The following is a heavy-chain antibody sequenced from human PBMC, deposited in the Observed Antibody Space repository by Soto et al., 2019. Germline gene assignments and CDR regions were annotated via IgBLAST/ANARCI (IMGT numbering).Heavy chain of an antibody. CDR1: GYTFTSYG. J-gene: IGHJ5*02. CDR3: AGSMEREVPAAIPPVFDP. CDR2: ISTYNGNT. Sequence: GASVKVSCKASGYTFTSYGISWVRQAPGQGLEWMGWISTYNGNTNYAQKLQGRVTMTTDTSTSTAYMELRSLRSDDTDVYYYAGSMEREVPAAIPPVFDPWGQGTLVTVSS. V-gene: IGHV1-18*01. D-gene: IGHD2-2*01.